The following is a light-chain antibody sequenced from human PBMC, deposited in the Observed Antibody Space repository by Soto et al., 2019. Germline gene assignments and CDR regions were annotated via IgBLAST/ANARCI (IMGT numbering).Light chain of an antibody. V-gene: IGLV2-14*01. CDR2: GVS. CDR1: IHYDF. J-gene: IGLJ1*01. CDR3: GSYTSSSNYV. Sequence: QSVLAQPASVSGSPGQSITISCTGYIHYDFVSWYQQHPGTAPKLVIYGVSNRPSGTSDRFSGSKSGHTASLTISGLQTEDEAVYYCGSYTSSSNYVFGTGTKVTVL.